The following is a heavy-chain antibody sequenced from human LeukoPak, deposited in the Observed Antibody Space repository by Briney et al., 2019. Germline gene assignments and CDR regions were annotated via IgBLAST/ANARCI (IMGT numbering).Heavy chain of an antibody. Sequence: SETLSLTCTVSGGSVSSHYWSWIRQPPGKGLEWIGYIHYSGSTNYNPSLKSRVTISVDTSKNQFSLKLSSVTAADTAVYYCARGLYYDFWSGYSPGWFDPWGQGTLVTVSS. J-gene: IGHJ5*02. CDR2: IHYSGST. D-gene: IGHD3-3*01. CDR1: GGSVSSHY. CDR3: ARGLYYDFWSGYSPGWFDP. V-gene: IGHV4-59*02.